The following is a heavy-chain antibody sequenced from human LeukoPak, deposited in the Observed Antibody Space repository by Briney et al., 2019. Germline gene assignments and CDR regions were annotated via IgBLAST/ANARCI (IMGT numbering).Heavy chain of an antibody. CDR3: ARGVRYFDSTPGY. Sequence: PGGSLRLSCAASGFTFSSYSMNWVRQAPGKGLEWVSYISSSSSTIYYADSVKGRFTISRDNAKNSLYLQMNSLRAEDTAVYYCARGVRYFDSTPGYWGQGTLVTVSS. CDR1: GFTFSSYS. CDR2: ISSSSSTI. V-gene: IGHV3-48*04. D-gene: IGHD3-9*01. J-gene: IGHJ4*02.